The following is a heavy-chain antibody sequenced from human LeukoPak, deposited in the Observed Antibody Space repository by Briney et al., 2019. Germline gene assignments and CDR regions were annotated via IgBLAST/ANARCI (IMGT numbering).Heavy chain of an antibody. V-gene: IGHV4-59*11. Sequence: SETLSLTCTVSGVSISSHYWSWLRQPPGKGLEWIGYIYYSGSTNYNPSLKSRVTISVDTSKNQFSLKLSSVTAADTAVYYCARDYPDLEATTMGGYYMDVWGKGTTVTVSS. CDR2: IYYSGST. D-gene: IGHD1-26*01. J-gene: IGHJ6*03. CDR1: GVSISSHY. CDR3: ARDYPDLEATTMGGYYMDV.